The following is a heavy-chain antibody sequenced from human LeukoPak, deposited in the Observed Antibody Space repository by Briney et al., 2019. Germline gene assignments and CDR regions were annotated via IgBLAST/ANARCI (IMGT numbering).Heavy chain of an antibody. V-gene: IGHV4-4*07. CDR3: AREWVYYDSSGYYYPNAFDI. Sequence: ASETLSLTCTVSGGSISSYYWSWIRQPAGKGLEWIGRIYTSGSTNYNPSPKSRVTMSVDTSKNQFSLKLSSVTAADTAVYYCAREWVYYDSSGYYYPNAFDIWGQGTMVTVSS. D-gene: IGHD3-22*01. CDR1: GGSISSYY. J-gene: IGHJ3*02. CDR2: IYTSGST.